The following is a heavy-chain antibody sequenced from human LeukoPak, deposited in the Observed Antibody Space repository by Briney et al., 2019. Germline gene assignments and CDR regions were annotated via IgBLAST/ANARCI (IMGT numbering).Heavy chain of an antibody. CDR2: IIPILGIA. CDR1: GGTFSSYT. D-gene: IGHD3-22*01. V-gene: IGHV1-69*02. Sequence: ASVKVSCTASGGTFSSYTISWVRQAPGQGLEWMGRIIPILGIANYAQKFHGRVTITADKSTSTAYMELSSLRPEDTAVYYCARDPDYYDSSGLNDYWGQGTLVTVSS. J-gene: IGHJ4*02. CDR3: ARDPDYYDSSGLNDY.